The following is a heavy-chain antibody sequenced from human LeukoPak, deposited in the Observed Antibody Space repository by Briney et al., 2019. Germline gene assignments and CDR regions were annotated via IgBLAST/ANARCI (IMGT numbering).Heavy chain of an antibody. CDR1: GFIFSNYA. J-gene: IGHJ3*02. V-gene: IGHV3-30-3*01. D-gene: IGHD3-22*01. CDR3: ARGLYDSSGYYYAIDAFDI. CDR2: TLYDGSEK. Sequence: GGSLRLSCAASGFIFSNYAMHWVRQAPGKGLDWVAVTLYDGSEKYYADSVKGRFTISRDNTKNTLYLQMNSLRVEDTAVYYCARGLYDSSGYYYAIDAFDIWGQGTMVTVSS.